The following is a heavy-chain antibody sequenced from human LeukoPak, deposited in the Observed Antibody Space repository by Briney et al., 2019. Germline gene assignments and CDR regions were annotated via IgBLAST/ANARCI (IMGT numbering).Heavy chain of an antibody. Sequence: SETLSLTCTVSGDSITSYSWSWIRQPPGTGLEWIGYIYNSGSTTYSPSLKSRVTMSLASSKNQLSLRLSPVTAADTAVYYCARSIVGPEEDYLDYWGEGTLVTVS. D-gene: IGHD1-26*01. CDR2: IYNSGST. J-gene: IGHJ4*02. V-gene: IGHV4-59*08. CDR3: ARSIVGPEEDYLDY. CDR1: GDSITSYS.